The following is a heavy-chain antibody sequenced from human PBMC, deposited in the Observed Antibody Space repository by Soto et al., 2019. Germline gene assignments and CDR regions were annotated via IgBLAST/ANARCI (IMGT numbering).Heavy chain of an antibody. V-gene: IGHV1-2*02. CDR1: GYTFTGYY. CDR3: ARAEVTTLPHFAY. D-gene: IGHD4-17*01. CDR2: INPNSGST. Sequence: QVQLVQSGAEVKKPGASVKVSCKASGYTFTGYYLHWVRQAPGQDLEWMGWINPNSGSTNSAQKFQGRVTMTRDTSISTAYMELSRLNSDDTAVYYCARAEVTTLPHFAYWGQGTQVTVSS. J-gene: IGHJ4*02.